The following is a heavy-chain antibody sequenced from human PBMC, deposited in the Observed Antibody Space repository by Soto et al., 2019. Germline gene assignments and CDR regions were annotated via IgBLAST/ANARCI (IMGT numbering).Heavy chain of an antibody. CDR3: ARHAPIAAAGTVFDY. CDR2: IYYSGST. Sequence: PSETLSLTCAVYGGSFSGYYWSWIRQPPGKGLEWIGYIYYSGSTNYNPSLKSRVTISVDTSKNQFSLKLSSVTAADTAVYYCARHAPIAAAGTVFDYWGQGTLVT. D-gene: IGHD6-13*01. V-gene: IGHV4-59*08. J-gene: IGHJ4*02. CDR1: GGSFSGYY.